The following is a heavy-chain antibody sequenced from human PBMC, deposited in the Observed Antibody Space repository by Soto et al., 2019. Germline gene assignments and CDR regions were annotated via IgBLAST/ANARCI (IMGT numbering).Heavy chain of an antibody. V-gene: IGHV3-48*01. CDR2: ISSSSSTI. Sequence: GGSLRLSCAASGFTFSSYSMNWVRQAPGKGLEWVSYISSSSSTIYYADSVKGRFTISRDNAKNSLYLQMNSLRAEDTAVYYCATLQVLWFGELSSDTGWFEPWGQGTLVTVSS. CDR1: GFTFSSYS. CDR3: ATLQVLWFGELSSDTGWFEP. J-gene: IGHJ5*02. D-gene: IGHD3-10*01.